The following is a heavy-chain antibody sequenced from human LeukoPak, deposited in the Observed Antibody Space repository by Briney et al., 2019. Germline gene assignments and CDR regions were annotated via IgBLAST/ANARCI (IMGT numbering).Heavy chain of an antibody. D-gene: IGHD3-9*01. CDR3: AVQYYDILTGYLAPNFDY. Sequence: ASVKVSCKASGCTFTGYYMHWVRQAPGQGLEWMGRINPNSGGTNYAQKFQGRVTMTRDTSISTAYMELSRLRSDDTAVYYCAVQYYDILTGYLAPNFDYWGQGTLVTVSS. CDR2: INPNSGGT. J-gene: IGHJ4*02. CDR1: GCTFTGYY. V-gene: IGHV1-2*06.